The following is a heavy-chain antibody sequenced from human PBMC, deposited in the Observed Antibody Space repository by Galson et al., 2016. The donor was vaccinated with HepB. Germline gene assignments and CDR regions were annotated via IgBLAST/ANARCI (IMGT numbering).Heavy chain of an antibody. CDR1: GFTFSNHA. V-gene: IGHV3-23*01. Sequence: SLRLSCAASGFTFSNHAMAWVRQAPGKGLEWVTGISPDGDTISYADSLKGRFTISRDNAKNTLNLQMNSLRAEDTALYYCAKDYIGTLPVALDIWGQGTMVTVSS. D-gene: IGHD2-15*01. J-gene: IGHJ3*02. CDR3: AKDYIGTLPVALDI. CDR2: ISPDGDTI.